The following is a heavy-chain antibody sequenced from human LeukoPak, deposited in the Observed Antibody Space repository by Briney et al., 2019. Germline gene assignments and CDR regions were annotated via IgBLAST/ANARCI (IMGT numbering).Heavy chain of an antibody. CDR1: GDTFTGYY. J-gene: IGHJ6*02. Sequence: ASVKVSCKASGDTFTGYYLHWVREAPGQGLEWMGWINPNSGGTNYAQKFQGRVTMTRDTSISTAYVELSRLRSDDTAVYYCASFRFGEPGYDYGMDVWGQGTTVTVSS. V-gene: IGHV1-2*02. D-gene: IGHD3-10*01. CDR3: ASFRFGEPGYDYGMDV. CDR2: INPNSGGT.